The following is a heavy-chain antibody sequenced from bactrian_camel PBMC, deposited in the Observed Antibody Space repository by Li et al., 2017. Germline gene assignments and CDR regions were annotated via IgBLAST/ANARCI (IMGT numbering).Heavy chain of an antibody. CDR2: RSSGGTT. Sequence: QLVESGGGSVQAGETLRLSCTASGFTFADSDMGWYRQAPGNECELVSGRSSGGTTTYADSVKGRFTISQDNAQNTLYLQMNSLKPEDTATYYCRVGFSSTSDISPKSQGTQVTVS. D-gene: IGHD1*01. V-gene: IGHV3S55*01. CDR1: GFTFADSD. J-gene: IGHJ4*01.